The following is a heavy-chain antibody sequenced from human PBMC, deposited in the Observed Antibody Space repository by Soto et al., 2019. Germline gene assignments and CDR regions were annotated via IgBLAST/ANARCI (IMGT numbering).Heavy chain of an antibody. CDR1: GYTFTSYD. CDR2: MNPDSGNT. V-gene: IGHV1-8*01. D-gene: IGHD4-17*01. CDR3: ARDLRFFDY. J-gene: IGHJ4*02. Sequence: ASVKVSCKASGYTFTSYDINWVRQATGQGLEWMGWMNPDSGNTGFAQKFQGRVTMTSNTSMNTAYMELSSLTYEDTAVYYCARDLRFFDYWGQGTLVTVSS.